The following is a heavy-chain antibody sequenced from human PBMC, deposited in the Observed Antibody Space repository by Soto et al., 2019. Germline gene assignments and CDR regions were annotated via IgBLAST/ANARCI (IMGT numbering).Heavy chain of an antibody. CDR3: NRYKSTRRYSYFGMDV. Sequence: PGGSLRLSCTGSGFTFGDYAISWSRQAPGKGLEWVGVIRSKAYGETKDYAASVKGRFTILRDDSKSIAYLQMNSLQSEDTGVYYCNRYKSTRRYSYFGMDVWGHGTTVTVSS. CDR1: GFTFGDYA. D-gene: IGHD1-20*01. V-gene: IGHV3-49*03. CDR2: IRSKAYGETK. J-gene: IGHJ6*02.